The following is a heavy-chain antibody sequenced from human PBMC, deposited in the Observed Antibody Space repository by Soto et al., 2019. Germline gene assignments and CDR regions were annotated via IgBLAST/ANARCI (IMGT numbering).Heavy chain of an antibody. CDR1: GGSFSGYY. CDR2: INHSGST. CDR3: ARGRGNIVVVPAAPRSSNWFDP. V-gene: IGHV4-34*01. D-gene: IGHD2-2*01. Sequence: QVQLQQWGAGLLKPSETLSLTCAVYGGSFSGYYWSWIRQPPGKGLEWIGEINHSGSTNYNPSLKSRVTISVDTSKNQFSLKLSSVTAADTAVYYCARGRGNIVVVPAAPRSSNWFDPWGQGTLVTVSS. J-gene: IGHJ5*02.